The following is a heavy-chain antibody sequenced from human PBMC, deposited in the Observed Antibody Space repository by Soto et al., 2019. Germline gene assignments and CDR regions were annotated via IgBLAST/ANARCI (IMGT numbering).Heavy chain of an antibody. Sequence: SETLSLTCAVYGGSFSGYYWSWIRQPPGKGLEWIGEINHSGSTNYNPSLKSRVTISVDTSKNQFSLKLSSVTAADTAVYYCARGGADYIWGSYRRIAEYFQHWGQGTLVTVSS. CDR2: INHSGST. D-gene: IGHD3-16*02. J-gene: IGHJ1*01. CDR1: GGSFSGYY. CDR3: ARGGADYIWGSYRRIAEYFQH. V-gene: IGHV4-34*01.